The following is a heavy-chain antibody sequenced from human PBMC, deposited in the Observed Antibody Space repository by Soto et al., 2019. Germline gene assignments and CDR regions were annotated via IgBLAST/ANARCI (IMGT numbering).Heavy chain of an antibody. CDR1: GYTFTSYG. D-gene: IGHD3-10*01. J-gene: IGHJ4*02. CDR3: GREYYYGSGPGQ. V-gene: IGHV1-18*01. Sequence: QVQLVQSGAEVKKPGASVKVSCKASGYTFTSYGISWVRQAPGQGLEWMGWISAYNGNTNYAQKLQGRVTMATDTSPHTAYTEQRSLRSDDTDVYCRGREYYYGSGPGQWGQGTRVTVSS. CDR2: ISAYNGNT.